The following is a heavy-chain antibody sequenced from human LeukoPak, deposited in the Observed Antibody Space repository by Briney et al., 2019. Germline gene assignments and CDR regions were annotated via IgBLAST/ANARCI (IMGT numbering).Heavy chain of an antibody. V-gene: IGHV3-33*06. Sequence: GGSLRLSCAASGFTFSSYGMHWVRQAPGKGLEWVAVIWYDGSNKYYADSVKGRFTISKDNSKNTLYLQMNILRAEDTAVYYCAKDLSAYKYYFDYWGQGTLVTVSS. J-gene: IGHJ4*02. CDR3: AKDLSAYKYYFDY. CDR1: GFTFSSYG. CDR2: IWYDGSNK. D-gene: IGHD2-21*01.